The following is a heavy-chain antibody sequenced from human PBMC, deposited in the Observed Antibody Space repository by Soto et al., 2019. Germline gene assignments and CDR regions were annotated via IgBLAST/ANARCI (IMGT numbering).Heavy chain of an antibody. CDR3: ARQDYDILTL. CDR2: INTYNGNT. Sequence: GASVKVSCKASGYTFTSYAMHWVRQAPGQRLEWMGWINTYNGNTKYSQKLQGRVTMTTDTSTSTAYMELRSLRSDDTAVYYCARQDYDILTLWGQGTLVTVSS. CDR1: GYTFTSYA. V-gene: IGHV1-3*04. D-gene: IGHD3-9*01. J-gene: IGHJ4*02.